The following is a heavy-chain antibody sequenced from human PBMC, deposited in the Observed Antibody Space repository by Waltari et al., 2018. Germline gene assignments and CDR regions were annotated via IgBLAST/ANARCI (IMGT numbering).Heavy chain of an antibody. CDR2: INPNSGGT. V-gene: IGHV1-2*06. CDR1: GYTFTGYY. Sequence: QVQLVQSGAEVKKPGASVKVSCKAPGYTFTGYYMHWVRQAPGQGLEWMGRINPNSGGTNYAQKFQGRVTMTRDTSISTAYRELSRLRSDDTSVYYCARDHVTMVQGVNQWFDPWGQGTLVTVSS. CDR3: ARDHVTMVQGVNQWFDP. D-gene: IGHD3-10*01. J-gene: IGHJ5*02.